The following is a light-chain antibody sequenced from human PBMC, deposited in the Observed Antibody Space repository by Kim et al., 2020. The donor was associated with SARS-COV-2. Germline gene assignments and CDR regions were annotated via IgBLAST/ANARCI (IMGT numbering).Light chain of an antibody. V-gene: IGLV4-69*01. J-gene: IGLJ2*01. CDR2: LNSDGSH. CDR3: QTWGTGTVV. CDR1: SGHSSYA. Sequence: PVLTQSPSASASLGASVKLTCTLSSGHSSYAIAWHQQQPEKGPRYLMKLNSDGSHSKGDGIPDRFSGSSSGAGRYLTISSLQSEDEADYYCQTWGTGTVVFGGGTQLTVL.